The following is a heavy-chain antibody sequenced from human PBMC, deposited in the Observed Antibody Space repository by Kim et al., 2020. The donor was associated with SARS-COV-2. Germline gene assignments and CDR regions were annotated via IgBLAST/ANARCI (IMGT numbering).Heavy chain of an antibody. CDR2: IYYSGST. J-gene: IGHJ5*02. D-gene: IGHD3-3*01. CDR1: GGSISSGDCY. V-gene: IGHV4-30-4*01. Sequence: SETLSLTCTVSGGSISSGDCYWSWIRQPPGKGLEWIGYIYYSGSTYYNPSLKSRVTISVDTSKNQFSLKLSSVTAADTAVYYCARAPSSITIFGVAIINWFDPWGQGNLVTVSS. CDR3: ARAPSSITIFGVAIINWFDP.